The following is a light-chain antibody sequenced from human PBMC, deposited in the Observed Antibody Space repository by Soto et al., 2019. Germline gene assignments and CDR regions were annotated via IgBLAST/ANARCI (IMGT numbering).Light chain of an antibody. Sequence: QSVLPQPASVSGSPGQSITISCTGTSSDVGGYNYVSWYQQHPGKTPKLMIYEVSNRPSGVSNRFSGSKSGNTASLTISGLQAEDEADYYCSSYTSSSTLNWVFGGGTKVTVL. CDR1: SSDVGGYNY. CDR2: EVS. J-gene: IGLJ3*02. V-gene: IGLV2-14*01. CDR3: SSYTSSSTLNWV.